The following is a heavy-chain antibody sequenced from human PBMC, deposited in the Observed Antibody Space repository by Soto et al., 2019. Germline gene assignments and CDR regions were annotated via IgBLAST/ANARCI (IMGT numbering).Heavy chain of an antibody. Sequence: SETLSLTCSVSGGSISGYYWSWIRQAPGKGLEWIGYVYDTGSTSYNPSLQSRVTISVDTSKKQFSLSLRLVTAADTAVYFCARSIAVPSSHIDHWGQGTRVTVSS. CDR1: GGSISGYY. CDR2: VYDTGST. J-gene: IGHJ4*02. V-gene: IGHV4-59*01. CDR3: ARSIAVPSSHIDH. D-gene: IGHD6-6*01.